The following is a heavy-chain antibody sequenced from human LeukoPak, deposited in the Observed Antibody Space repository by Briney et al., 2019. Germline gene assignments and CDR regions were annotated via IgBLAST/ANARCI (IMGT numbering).Heavy chain of an antibody. J-gene: IGHJ4*02. CDR1: GFSFSSSG. CDR2: IRYDGRGE. D-gene: IGHD1-26*01. V-gene: IGHV3-30*02. CDR3: AKDSGFDS. Sequence: GGSLRLSCAASGFSFSSSGMNWVRQAPGKGLEWLAFIRYDGRGENFADSVKGRFTISRDNSKNTLYLQMNSLRAEDTAVYYCAKDSGFDSWGQGTLVTVSS.